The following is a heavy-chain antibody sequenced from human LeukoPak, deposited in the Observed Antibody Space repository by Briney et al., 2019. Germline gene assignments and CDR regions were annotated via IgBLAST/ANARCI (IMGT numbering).Heavy chain of an antibody. CDR3: ARGEGYEPHFDY. CDR2: INPSDGST. D-gene: IGHD5-12*01. Sequence: ASVKVSCKASGYTFISYYMHWVRQAPGQGLEWMGIINPSDGSTSYAQKFQGRVTMTRDTSTSTVYMELSSLKSEDTAVYYCARGEGYEPHFDYWGQGTLVTVSS. V-gene: IGHV1-46*01. J-gene: IGHJ4*02. CDR1: GYTFISYY.